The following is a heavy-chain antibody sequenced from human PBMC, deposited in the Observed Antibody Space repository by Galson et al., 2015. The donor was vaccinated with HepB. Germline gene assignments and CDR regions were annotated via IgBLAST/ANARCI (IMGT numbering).Heavy chain of an antibody. CDR3: AKVSSTGTTRGSSDY. V-gene: IGHV3-23*01. D-gene: IGHD1-1*01. Sequence: LRLSCATSEFTFSGYAMNWVRQAPGKGLEWVSVISASGGSTYYADSVKGRFTISRDNSKNTLYLQMNSLRAEDTAVYYCAKVSSTGTTRGSSDYWGQGTLVTVSS. CDR2: ISASGGST. CDR1: EFTFSGYA. J-gene: IGHJ4*02.